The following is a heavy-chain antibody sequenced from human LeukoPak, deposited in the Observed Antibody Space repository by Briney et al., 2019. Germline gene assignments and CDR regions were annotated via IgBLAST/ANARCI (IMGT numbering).Heavy chain of an antibody. Sequence: GGSLRLSCVASGFTFSSYWMHWVRQAPGKGLVWVSRIHSDGTGTSYADSVKGRFTISRDNAKNSLYLQMNSLRAEDTAVYYCARGSSVREDYWGQGTLVTVSS. CDR1: GFTFSSYW. J-gene: IGHJ4*02. CDR2: IHSDGTGT. D-gene: IGHD3-10*01. V-gene: IGHV3-74*01. CDR3: ARGSSVREDY.